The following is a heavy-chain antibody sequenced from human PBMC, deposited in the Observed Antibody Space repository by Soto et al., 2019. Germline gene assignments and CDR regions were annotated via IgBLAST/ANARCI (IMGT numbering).Heavy chain of an antibody. CDR3: AHRGQWPRAGGFDY. J-gene: IGHJ4*02. D-gene: IGHD6-19*01. CDR2: IYWDDDK. Sequence: QITLKESGPTLVKPTQTLTLTCTFSGFSLSTSGVGVGWIRQPPGKALEWLALIYWDDDKRYSPSLKSRLTTXTXTXXNQVVLTMTYMDPVDTGTYYCAHRGQWPRAGGFDYWGQGTLVTVSS. V-gene: IGHV2-5*02. CDR1: GFSLSTSGVG.